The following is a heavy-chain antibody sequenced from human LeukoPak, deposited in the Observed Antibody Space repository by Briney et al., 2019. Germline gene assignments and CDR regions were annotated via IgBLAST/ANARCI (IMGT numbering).Heavy chain of an antibody. V-gene: IGHV3-30*03. Sequence: GGSLRLSCAASGFGFGSYNMYWVRQAPGKGLEWVTLISFDGNDKKYADSVKGRFTVSRDNSRNTLFLQMNSLRPEDTAVYYCARGHTAVTRHFDFWGQGTLVTVSS. CDR3: ARGHTAVTRHFDF. J-gene: IGHJ4*02. CDR1: GFGFGSYN. D-gene: IGHD4-17*01. CDR2: ISFDGNDK.